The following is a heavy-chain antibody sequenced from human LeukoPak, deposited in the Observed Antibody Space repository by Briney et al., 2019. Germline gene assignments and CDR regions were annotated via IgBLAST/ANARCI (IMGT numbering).Heavy chain of an antibody. CDR2: ISSSGGST. D-gene: IGHD3-22*01. J-gene: IGHJ4*02. CDR3: VRSSAYDY. Sequence: GGSLRLSCAGSGFTFSSYGMHWVRQAPGKGPEYVSAISSSGGSTYYADSVKGRFTISRDNSKNTLYLQMSSLRAEDTAIYYCVRSSAYDYWGQGTLVTVSS. V-gene: IGHV3-64D*09. CDR1: GFTFSSYG.